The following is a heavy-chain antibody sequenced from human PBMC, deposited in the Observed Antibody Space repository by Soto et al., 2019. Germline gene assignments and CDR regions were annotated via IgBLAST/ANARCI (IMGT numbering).Heavy chain of an antibody. V-gene: IGHV3-23*01. CDR1: GFTFSSYA. CDR2: ISGSGGST. CDR3: AKGRLKVVAATQIDY. J-gene: IGHJ4*02. D-gene: IGHD2-15*01. Sequence: EVQLLESRGGLVQPGGALRHSCAAAGFTFSSYAMSWVRQAPGKGLEWVSAISGSGGSTYYADSVKGRFTISRDNSKNTLYLHMNSLRAEDTAVYYCAKGRLKVVAATQIDYWGQGTLVTVSS.